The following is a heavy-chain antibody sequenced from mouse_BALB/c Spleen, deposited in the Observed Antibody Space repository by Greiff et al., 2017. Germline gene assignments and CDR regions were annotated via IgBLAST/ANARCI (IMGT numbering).Heavy chain of an antibody. CDR3: ARWGYGYEYYAMDY. CDR2: INPNNGGT. CDR1: GYTFTDYN. V-gene: IGHV1-18*01. J-gene: IGHJ4*01. D-gene: IGHD1-2*01. Sequence: VQLQQSGPELVKPGASVKIPCKASGYTFTDYNMDWVKQSHGKSLEWIGDINPNNGGTIYNQKFKGKATLTVDKSSSTAYMELRSLTSEDTAVYYCARWGYGYEYYAMDYWGQGTSVTVSS.